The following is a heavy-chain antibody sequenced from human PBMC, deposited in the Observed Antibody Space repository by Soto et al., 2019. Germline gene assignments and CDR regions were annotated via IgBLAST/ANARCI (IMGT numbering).Heavy chain of an antibody. CDR2: IITHSGET. Sequence: QVQLVQSGAEVKTPGASVKVSCKASGYSFTGYYMHWVRQAPGQGLERMGWIITHSGETNYAQKFQARVTLTRDTSISTAYMQLSGLTSDDTAVYYCARETDDLTHAAHDLWGQGTLVTVSS. D-gene: IGHD6-25*01. CDR1: GYSFTGYY. J-gene: IGHJ5*02. CDR3: ARETDDLTHAAHDL. V-gene: IGHV1-2*02.